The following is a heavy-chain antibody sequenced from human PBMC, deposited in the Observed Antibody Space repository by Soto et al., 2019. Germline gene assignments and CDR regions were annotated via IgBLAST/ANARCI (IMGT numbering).Heavy chain of an antibody. CDR3: ARALSYYDGIGYHFDL. J-gene: IGHJ2*01. CDR2: ISWDGGST. V-gene: IGHV3-43*01. D-gene: IGHD3-22*01. Sequence: PGGSLRLSCAASGFTFDDYTMHWVRQAPGKGLEWVSLISWDGGSTYYADSVKGRFTISRDNSKNSLYLQMNSLRTEDTALYYCARALSYYDGIGYHFDLWGRGPLATV. CDR1: GFTFDDYT.